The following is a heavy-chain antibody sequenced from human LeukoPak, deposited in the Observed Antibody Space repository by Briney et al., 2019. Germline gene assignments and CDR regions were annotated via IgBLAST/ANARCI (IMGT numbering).Heavy chain of an antibody. Sequence: AAVKVSFKASGYTFTIYGSSWVRQAPGQGVEWMGWISAYNGNTNYAQKLQGRVTITTDTSTSTAYMELRSLRSDDTAVYYCARDLLVGSGCAYDAFDIWGQGTMVTVSS. CDR2: ISAYNGNT. CDR3: ARDLLVGSGCAYDAFDI. J-gene: IGHJ3*02. CDR1: GYTFTIYG. D-gene: IGHD6-19*01. V-gene: IGHV1-18*04.